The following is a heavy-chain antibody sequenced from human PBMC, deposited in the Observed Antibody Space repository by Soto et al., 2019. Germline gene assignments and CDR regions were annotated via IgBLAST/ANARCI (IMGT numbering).Heavy chain of an antibody. CDR1: GGSSSSYY. CDR3: ARGPPESVVTANGVFDY. CDR2: IYTSGST. D-gene: IGHD2-21*02. V-gene: IGHV4-4*07. J-gene: IGHJ4*02. Sequence: PSETMSLICTVSGGSSSSYYWSWIRQPAGKGLEWIGRIYTSGSTNYNPSLKSRVTISVDTSKNQFSLKMSSVTAADTAGYYCARGPPESVVTANGVFDYWGKRPPVTVSS.